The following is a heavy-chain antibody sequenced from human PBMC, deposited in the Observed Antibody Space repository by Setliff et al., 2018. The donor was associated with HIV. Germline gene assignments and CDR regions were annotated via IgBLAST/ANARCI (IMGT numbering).Heavy chain of an antibody. CDR2: IYYSGST. D-gene: IGHD6-19*01. J-gene: IGHJ4*02. V-gene: IGHV4-39*01. CDR3: ASQGRSGWLWGGFVS. Sequence: LSLTCNVSGGSISTSSYYWIWVRQPPGEGLEWIGNIYYSGSTYYNPSLKSRTTISVDTSQNQFSLKLTSVTAADTAVYYCASQGRSGWLWGGFVSWGPGTLVTVSS. CDR1: GGSISTSSYY.